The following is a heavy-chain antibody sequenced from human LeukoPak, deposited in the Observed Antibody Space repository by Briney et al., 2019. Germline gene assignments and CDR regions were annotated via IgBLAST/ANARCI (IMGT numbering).Heavy chain of an antibody. Sequence: PGGSLRLSCAASGFTFRSYTMNWVRQAPGKGLEWVSSISRSSSYIYYSDSVKGRFTISRDNAKNSLYLQMNSLRAEDTAVYYCAKDRAAVAGGWFDPWGQGTLVPASS. CDR3: AKDRAAVAGGWFDP. CDR1: GFTFRSYT. D-gene: IGHD6-19*01. J-gene: IGHJ5*02. CDR2: ISRSSSYI. V-gene: IGHV3-21*04.